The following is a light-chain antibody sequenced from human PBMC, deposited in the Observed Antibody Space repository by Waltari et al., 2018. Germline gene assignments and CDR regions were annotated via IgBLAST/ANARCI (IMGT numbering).Light chain of an antibody. Sequence: QSALTQPASVSGSPGQSITISCSGTSSDVGGYNYVSWYQQYPGKAPKVMIYDVRKRPWGVSIRFSGSKSGYTASLTISGLQAEDEADYYCSSYTSGTTYVFGTGTKVTVL. J-gene: IGLJ1*01. CDR2: DVR. V-gene: IGLV2-14*03. CDR1: SSDVGGYNY. CDR3: SSYTSGTTYV.